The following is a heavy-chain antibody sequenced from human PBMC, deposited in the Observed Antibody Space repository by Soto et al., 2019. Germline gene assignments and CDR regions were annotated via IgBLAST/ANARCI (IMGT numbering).Heavy chain of an antibody. D-gene: IGHD6-6*01. Sequence: QVQLQESGPGLVKPSETLSLTCTVSGGSISSYYWSWIRQPPGKGLEWIGYIYYSGSTNYNPSLKSRVTISVDTSKNQFSLKLSSVTAADTAVYYCASGSSSSSFDYYYYGMDVWGQGTTVTVSS. CDR1: GGSISSYY. V-gene: IGHV4-59*01. CDR2: IYYSGST. J-gene: IGHJ6*02. CDR3: ASGSSSSSFDYYYYGMDV.